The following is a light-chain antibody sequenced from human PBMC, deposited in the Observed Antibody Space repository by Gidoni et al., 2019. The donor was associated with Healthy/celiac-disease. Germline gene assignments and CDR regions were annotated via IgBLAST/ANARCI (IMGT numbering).Light chain of an antibody. CDR2: EVS. CDR1: SSDVGGYNF. J-gene: IGLJ3*02. V-gene: IGLV2-14*01. CDR3: SSYTSSSTRV. Sequence: QSALTQPASVSGSPGQSITISCTGTSSDVGGYNFVPWYQQPPGKAPKLMIYEVSNRPSGVPDRFSGSKSGNTASLTISGLQAEDEADYYCSSYTSSSTRVFGGGTKLTVL.